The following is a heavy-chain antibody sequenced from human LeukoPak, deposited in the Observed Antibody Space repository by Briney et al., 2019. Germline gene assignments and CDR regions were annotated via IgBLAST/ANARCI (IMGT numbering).Heavy chain of an antibody. V-gene: IGHV4-59*01. Sequence: SETLSLTCTVSRGSISSYYWSWIRQPPGKGLEWIGYISYSGSVKYIPHLRSRLTMSVDTSKNQISLNLTSVTAADTAVYYCARDIDGGNYWYFDLWGRGTLVTVSS. CDR3: ARDIDGGNYWYFDL. D-gene: IGHD4-23*01. CDR2: ISYSGSV. CDR1: RGSISSYY. J-gene: IGHJ2*01.